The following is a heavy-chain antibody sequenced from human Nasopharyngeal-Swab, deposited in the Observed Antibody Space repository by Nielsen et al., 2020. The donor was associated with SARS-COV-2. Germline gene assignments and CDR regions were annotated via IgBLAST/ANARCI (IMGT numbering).Heavy chain of an antibody. J-gene: IGHJ4*02. V-gene: IGHV4-38-2*01. CDR1: GYSISSGYY. CDR3: SYSSSDTGGY. D-gene: IGHD6-6*01. CDR2: IYHSGST. Sequence: SETLSLTCAVSGYSISSGYYWGWIRQPPGKGLEWIGSIYHSGSTYYNPSLKSRVTISVDTSKNQFSLKLSSVTAADTAVYYCSYSSSDTGGYWGQGTLVTVSS.